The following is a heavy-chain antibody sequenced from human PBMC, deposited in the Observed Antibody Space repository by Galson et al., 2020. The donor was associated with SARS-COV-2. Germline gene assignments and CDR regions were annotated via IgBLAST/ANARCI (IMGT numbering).Heavy chain of an antibody. CDR3: AKVGDTSGWYYFDY. CDR2: ISGSGGST. Sequence: GGSLRLSCAASGFTISSYGMSWVRQAPGKGLEWVSGISGSGGSTYYADSVKGRFTISRDNSKNTLYLQINSLRAEDTAVYYCAKVGDTSGWYYFDYWGQGTLVTVSS. V-gene: IGHV3-23*01. CDR1: GFTISSYG. J-gene: IGHJ4*02. D-gene: IGHD6-19*01.